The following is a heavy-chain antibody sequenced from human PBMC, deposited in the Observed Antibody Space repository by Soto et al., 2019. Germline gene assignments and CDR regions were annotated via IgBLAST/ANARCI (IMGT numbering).Heavy chain of an antibody. CDR1: GFTFSSYS. D-gene: IGHD3-10*01. CDR2: ISSSSSYI. Sequence: GGSLRLSCAASGFTFSSYSMNWVRQAPGKGLEWVSSISSSSSYIYYADSVKGRFTISRDNAKNSLYLQMNSLRAEDTAVYYCARDSSGGAFDIWGQGTMVTVSS. V-gene: IGHV3-21*01. CDR3: ARDSSGGAFDI. J-gene: IGHJ3*02.